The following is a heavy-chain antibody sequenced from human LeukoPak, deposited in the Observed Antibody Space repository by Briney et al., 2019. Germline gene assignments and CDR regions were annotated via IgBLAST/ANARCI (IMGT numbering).Heavy chain of an antibody. CDR1: GGSISSGSYY. D-gene: IGHD3-22*01. V-gene: IGHV4-61*02. CDR2: IYTSGST. Sequence: SETLSLTCTVSGGSISSGSYYWSWIRQPAGKGLEWIGRIYTSGSTNYNPSLKSRVTISVDTSKNQLSLKLSSVTAADTAVYYCARFNTYYESGGYYFDWGQGTLVTVSS. CDR3: ARFNTYYESGGYYFD. J-gene: IGHJ4*02.